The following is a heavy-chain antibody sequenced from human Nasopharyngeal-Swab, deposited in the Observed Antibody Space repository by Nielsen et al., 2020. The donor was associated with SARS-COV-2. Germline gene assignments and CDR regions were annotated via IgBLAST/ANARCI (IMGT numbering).Heavy chain of an antibody. CDR1: GYTFTSYG. Sequence: ASVKVSCKASGYTFTSYGISWVRQAPGQGLEWMGWISAYNGRTYYAQKFQGRVNMTTDTSTRTAYMDLRSLRSDDTAVYYCARDPRGPDYWGQGTLVTVSS. J-gene: IGHJ4*02. CDR3: ARDPRGPDY. CDR2: ISAYNGRT. V-gene: IGHV1-18*01.